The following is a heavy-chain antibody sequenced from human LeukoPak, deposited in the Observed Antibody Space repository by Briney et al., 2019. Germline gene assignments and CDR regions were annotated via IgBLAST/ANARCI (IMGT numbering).Heavy chain of an antibody. Sequence: PGGSLRLSCAASGFTFSDYGMNWVRQAPGKGLEWVSYISSSGSTIYYADSVKGRFTISRDNAKNSLYLQMNSLRAEDTAVYYCARDLREQWLVPHFDYWGQGTLVTVSS. CDR2: ISSSGSTI. CDR3: ARDLREQWLVPHFDY. V-gene: IGHV3-48*04. CDR1: GFTFSDYG. J-gene: IGHJ4*02. D-gene: IGHD6-19*01.